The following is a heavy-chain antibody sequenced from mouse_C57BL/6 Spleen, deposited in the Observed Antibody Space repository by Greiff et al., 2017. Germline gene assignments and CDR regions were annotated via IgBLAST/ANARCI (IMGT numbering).Heavy chain of an antibody. Sequence: QVQLQQPGAELVKPGASVKLSCKASGYTFTSYWMHWVKQRPGQGLEWIGMIHPNSGSTNYNEKFTSKATLTVDKSSSTAYMQLSSLTSEDSAVYYCARGGYGYYGSGYDWYFDVWGTGTTVTVSS. V-gene: IGHV1-64*01. CDR3: ARGGYGYYGSGYDWYFDV. J-gene: IGHJ1*03. CDR1: GYTFTSYW. CDR2: IHPNSGST. D-gene: IGHD1-1*01.